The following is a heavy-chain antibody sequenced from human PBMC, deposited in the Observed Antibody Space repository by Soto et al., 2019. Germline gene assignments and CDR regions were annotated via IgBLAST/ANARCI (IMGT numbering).Heavy chain of an antibody. CDR2: IYYSGST. CDR1: GGSIRSSSYY. CDR3: ARLKVGATLGGTDYYYYYGMDV. Sequence: SETMSLTSTVSGGSIRSSSYYWGWIRQPPGKGLEWIGSIYYSGSTYYNPSLKSRVTISVDTSKNQFSLKLSSVTAADTAVYYCARLKVGATLGGTDYYYYYGMDVWGQGTTVTVSS. V-gene: IGHV4-39*01. D-gene: IGHD1-26*01. J-gene: IGHJ6*02.